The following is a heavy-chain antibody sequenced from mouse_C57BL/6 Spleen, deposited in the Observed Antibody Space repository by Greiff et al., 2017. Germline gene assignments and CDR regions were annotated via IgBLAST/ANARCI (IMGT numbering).Heavy chain of an antibody. D-gene: IGHD3-2*02. CDR2: ISSGGDYI. J-gene: IGHJ3*01. CDR1: GFTFSSYA. V-gene: IGHV5-9-1*02. CDR3: TRERAQTAQALLAY. Sequence: EVQGVESGEGLVKPGGSLKLSCAASGFTFSSYAMSWVRQTPEKRLEWVTYISSGGDYIYYADTVKGRFTSSRDNARNTLYLQMSSLKSEDTAMYYGTRERAQTAQALLAYWGQGTLVTVSA.